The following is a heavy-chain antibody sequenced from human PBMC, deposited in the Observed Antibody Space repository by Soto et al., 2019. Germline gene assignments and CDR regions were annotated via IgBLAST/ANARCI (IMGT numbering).Heavy chain of an antibody. Sequence: VQLQQSGPGLVRPSQTLSLTCAISGDSFSSNSAAWNWIRQSPSRGLEWLGRTYYRSRGYNDYAVSVRSRITVNPDSSKNQFSLHLNSVTPEDTAVYYFAGTSSLQWYYMDVWDKGTTVTVYS. CDR1: GDSFSSNSAA. D-gene: IGHD1-7*01. J-gene: IGHJ6*03. CDR3: AGTSSLQWYYMDV. CDR2: TYYRSRGYN. V-gene: IGHV6-1*01.